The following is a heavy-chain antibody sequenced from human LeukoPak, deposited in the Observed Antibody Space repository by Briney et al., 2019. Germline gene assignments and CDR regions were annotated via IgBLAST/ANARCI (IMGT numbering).Heavy chain of an antibody. J-gene: IGHJ4*02. CDR3: ARAYGYYDSSGYYSFDY. D-gene: IGHD3-22*01. V-gene: IGHV1-69*04. CDR1: GGTFSSYA. CDR2: IIPILGIA. Sequence: GASVKVSCKASGGTFSSYAISWVRQAPGQGLEWMGRIIPILGIANYAQKFQGRVTITADKSTSTAYMELSSLRSEDTAVYYCARAYGYYDSSGYYSFDYRGQGTLVTVSS.